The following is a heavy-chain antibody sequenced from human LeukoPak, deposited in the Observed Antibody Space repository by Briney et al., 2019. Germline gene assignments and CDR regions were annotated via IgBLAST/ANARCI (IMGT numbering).Heavy chain of an antibody. J-gene: IGHJ5*02. CDR3: ARTSTVTTAFDI. CDR2: IYTGGST. V-gene: IGHV4-61*02. CDR1: GGFISSGGYY. Sequence: SETLSLTCSVSGGFISSGGYYWSWLRQPAGKGLEWIGRIYTGGSTNYNPSLKGRVTMSVDTSKNQFSLKLTSVTAADTVVYYCARTSTVTTAFDIWGQGTLVTVSS. D-gene: IGHD4-11*01.